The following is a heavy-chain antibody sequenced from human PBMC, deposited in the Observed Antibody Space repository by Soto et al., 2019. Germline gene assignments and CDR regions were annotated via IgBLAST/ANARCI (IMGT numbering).Heavy chain of an antibody. CDR2: IYHAGSV. CDR3: ARTFDYYGMDV. J-gene: IGHJ6*02. V-gene: IGHV4-38-2*01. CDR1: GYSIASGYY. Sequence: SETLSLTCAVSGYSIASGYYWAWIRQSPGKGREWIGSIYHAGSVYYNPSLNSRVAVSXXXXXXHXSXKXTXVAAXDTAVYYCARTFDYYGMDVRGQGTPLTLSS.